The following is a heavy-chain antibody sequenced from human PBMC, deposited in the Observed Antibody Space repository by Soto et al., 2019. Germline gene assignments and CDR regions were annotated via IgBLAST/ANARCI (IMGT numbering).Heavy chain of an antibody. J-gene: IGHJ3*02. D-gene: IGHD3-16*01. CDR2: INGDGSST. CDR3: GRGLEEWGKPPVI. CDR1: GFTFSSHW. Sequence: EVQLVESGGGLVQPGGSLRLSCAASGFTFSSHWMHWVRQAPGRGLVWVSRINGDGSSTNYADSVKGRFAISRDDAKSALYLQMNSLRAETTAVYYCGRGLEEWGKPPVIWGQGTLVTVSS. V-gene: IGHV3-74*01.